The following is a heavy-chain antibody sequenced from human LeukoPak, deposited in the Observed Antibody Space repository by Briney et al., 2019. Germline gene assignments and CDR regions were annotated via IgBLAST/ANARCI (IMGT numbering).Heavy chain of an antibody. CDR2: ISAYNGNT. Sequence: ASVKVSCKASGYTFTSYGISWVRQAPGQGLEWMGWISAYNGNTNYAQKLQGRVTMTTDTSTSTAYMELRSLRSDDMAVYYCARGLGYCSSTSCHRRRGAFDIWGQGTMVTVSS. V-gene: IGHV1-18*03. D-gene: IGHD2-2*01. CDR1: GYTFTSYG. J-gene: IGHJ3*02. CDR3: ARGLGYCSSTSCHRRRGAFDI.